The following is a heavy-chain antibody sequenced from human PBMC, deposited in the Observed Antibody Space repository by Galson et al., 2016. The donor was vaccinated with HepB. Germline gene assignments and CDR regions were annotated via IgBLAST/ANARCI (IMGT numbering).Heavy chain of an antibody. J-gene: IGHJ4*02. Sequence: QSGADVKKPGESLRISCKGSGSSFTTYWITWVRQMPGKGLEWMGRIDPRDSYTNYSPAFQGHVTISADESINTVYLQWRSLKASDTAMYYCARHVTGDLDYWGQGTLVTVSS. CDR1: GSSFTTYW. D-gene: IGHD7-27*01. CDR3: ARHVTGDLDY. V-gene: IGHV5-10-1*01. CDR2: IDPRDSYT.